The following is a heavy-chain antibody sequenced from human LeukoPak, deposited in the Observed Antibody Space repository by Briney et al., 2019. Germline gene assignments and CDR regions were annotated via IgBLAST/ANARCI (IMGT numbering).Heavy chain of an antibody. Sequence: SEALSLTCAVYGGSFSGYYWSWIRQPPGKGLEWIGEINHSGSTNYNPSLKCRVTISVDTSKNQFSLKLSSVTAADTAVYYCARGNTVTRYWGQGTLVTVSS. V-gene: IGHV4-34*01. CDR3: ARGNTVTRY. J-gene: IGHJ4*02. CDR1: GGSFSGYY. D-gene: IGHD4-17*01. CDR2: INHSGST.